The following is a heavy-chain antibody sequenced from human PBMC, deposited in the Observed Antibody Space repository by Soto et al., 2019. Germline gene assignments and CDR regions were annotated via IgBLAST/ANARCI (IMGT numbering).Heavy chain of an antibody. V-gene: IGHV3-30-3*01. CDR3: ARDEEGVTDY. CDR1: GFTFSSYA. Sequence: SLRLSCAASGFTFSSYAMHWVRQAPGKGLEWVAVTSYDGINKYYADSVKGRFTISRDNSKNTLYLQMNSLRGEDTAVYYCARDEEGVTDYWGQGTQVTVSS. CDR2: TSYDGINK. D-gene: IGHD4-4*01. J-gene: IGHJ4*02.